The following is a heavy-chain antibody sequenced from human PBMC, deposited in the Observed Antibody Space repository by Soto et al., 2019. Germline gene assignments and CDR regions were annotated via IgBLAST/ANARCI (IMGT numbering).Heavy chain of an antibody. D-gene: IGHD2-15*01. CDR2: INAGNDNT. CDR3: ARGGVYCSGGSCWEWFDP. Sequence: ASVKVSCKASGYTFTSYAMHWVRQAPGQRLEWMGWINAGNDNTKYSQKFQGRVTITRDTSASTAYMELSSLRSEDTALYYCARGGVYCSGGSCWEWFDPWGQGTLVTVSS. V-gene: IGHV1-3*01. J-gene: IGHJ5*02. CDR1: GYTFTSYA.